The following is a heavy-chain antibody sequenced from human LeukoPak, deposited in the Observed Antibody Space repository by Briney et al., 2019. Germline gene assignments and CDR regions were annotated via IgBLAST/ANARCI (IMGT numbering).Heavy chain of an antibody. CDR2: ISAYNGNT. D-gene: IGHD5-12*01. Sequence: GASVKVSCKAPGHTFTRSGIICSRQAPGQGLEWMGWISAYNGNTNYAQKLQGRVTMTTDTSTSTAYMEQRSLRSDDTAVYYCARDGVDIVAAMGGDFDYWGQGTLVTVSS. CDR1: GHTFTRSG. V-gene: IGHV1-18*01. CDR3: ARDGVDIVAAMGGDFDY. J-gene: IGHJ4*02.